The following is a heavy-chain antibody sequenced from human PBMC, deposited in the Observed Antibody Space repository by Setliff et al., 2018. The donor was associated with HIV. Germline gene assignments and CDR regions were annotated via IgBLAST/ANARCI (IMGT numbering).Heavy chain of an antibody. V-gene: IGHV1-18*01. CDR3: AREWDTDMAHLDY. CDR1: GYSFTSYG. Sequence: ASVKVSCKASGYSFTSYGISWVRQAPGQGLEWMGWISAHNGNTNYAQKLQGRVTITRDTSASTAYMELSSLRSEDTAVYYCAREWDTDMAHLDYWGQGTMVTVSS. CDR2: ISAHNGNT. J-gene: IGHJ4*02. D-gene: IGHD5-18*01.